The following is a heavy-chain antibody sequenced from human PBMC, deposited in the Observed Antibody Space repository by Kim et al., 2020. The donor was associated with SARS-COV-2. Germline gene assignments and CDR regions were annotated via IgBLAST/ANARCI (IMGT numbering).Heavy chain of an antibody. J-gene: IGHJ4*02. CDR2: IYYSGST. CDR3: AGVFNFAGHGRFDY. CDR1: GGSISSYY. D-gene: IGHD3-9*01. V-gene: IGHV4-59*01. Sequence: SETLSLTCTVSGGSISSYYWSWIRQPPGKGLEWIGYIYYSGSTNYNPSLKSRVTISVDTSKNQFSLKLSSVTAADTAVYYCAGVFNFAGHGRFDYWGQGTLVTVAS.